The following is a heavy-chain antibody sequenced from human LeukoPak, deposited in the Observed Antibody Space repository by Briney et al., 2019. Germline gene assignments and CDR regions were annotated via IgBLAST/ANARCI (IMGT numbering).Heavy chain of an antibody. Sequence: SETLSLTCTVSGYSISSGYYWGWIRQPPGKGLEWIGSIYHSGSTYYNPSLKSRVTISVDTSENQFSLKLSSVTAADTAVYYCARDLDRGQSGSYYFDYWGQGTLVTVSS. CDR2: IYHSGST. J-gene: IGHJ4*02. CDR1: GYSISSGYY. CDR3: ARDLDRGQSGSYYFDY. D-gene: IGHD1-26*01. V-gene: IGHV4-38-2*02.